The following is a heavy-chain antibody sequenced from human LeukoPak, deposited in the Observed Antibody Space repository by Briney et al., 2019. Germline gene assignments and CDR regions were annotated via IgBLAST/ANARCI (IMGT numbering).Heavy chain of an antibody. D-gene: IGHD2-21*02. CDR2: INPNSGGT. J-gene: IGHJ4*02. V-gene: IGHV1-2*02. Sequence: ASVKVSCKASGYTFTGYYMHWVRQAPGQGLEWMGWINPNSGGTNYAQKFQGRVTMTRDTSISTAYMELSRLRSDDTAVYYRASVVVVTATYSGDYWGQGTLVTVSS. CDR3: ASVVVVTATYSGDY. CDR1: GYTFTGYY.